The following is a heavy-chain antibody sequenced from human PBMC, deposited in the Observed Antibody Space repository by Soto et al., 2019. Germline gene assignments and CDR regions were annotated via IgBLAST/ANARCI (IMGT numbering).Heavy chain of an antibody. CDR1: GFTYSSYG. V-gene: IGHV3-33*01. Sequence: GDSLRLFCAASGFTYSSYGMHWVRKAPAKGLDRVAVIWYDGSNKYYADSVKGRFTICRDNSKNTLYLQMNSLRAEDAAVYYCASPTRGSGSYDYYGMYVCGRGTTVTVSS. CDR3: ASPTRGSGSYDYYGMYV. CDR2: IWYDGSNK. J-gene: IGHJ6*02. D-gene: IGHD3-3*01.